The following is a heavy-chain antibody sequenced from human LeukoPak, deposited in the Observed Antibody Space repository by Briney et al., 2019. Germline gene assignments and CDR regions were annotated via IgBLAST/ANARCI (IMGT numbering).Heavy chain of an antibody. Sequence: ASVKVSCKASGGTFSSYAISWVRQAPGQGLEWMGRIIPILGIANYAQKFQGRVTITADKSTSTAYMELSSLRSEDTAVYYCARPNTVAAAFDYWGQGTLVTVSS. J-gene: IGHJ4*02. CDR3: ARPNTVAAAFDY. D-gene: IGHD6-13*01. CDR1: GGTFSSYA. CDR2: IIPILGIA. V-gene: IGHV1-69*04.